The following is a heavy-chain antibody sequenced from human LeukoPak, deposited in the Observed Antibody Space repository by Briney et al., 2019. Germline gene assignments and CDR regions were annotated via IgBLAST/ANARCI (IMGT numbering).Heavy chain of an antibody. CDR1: GGSISSGGYY. Sequence: SETLSLTCTVSGGSISSGGYYWSWIRQHPGKGLEWIGYIYYSGSTYYNPSLKSRVTISVDTSKNQFSLKLSSVTAADTAVYYCARNSRFRSWLDPWGQGTLVTVSS. D-gene: IGHD3-10*01. CDR2: IYYSGST. CDR3: ARNSRFRSWLDP. J-gene: IGHJ5*02. V-gene: IGHV4-31*03.